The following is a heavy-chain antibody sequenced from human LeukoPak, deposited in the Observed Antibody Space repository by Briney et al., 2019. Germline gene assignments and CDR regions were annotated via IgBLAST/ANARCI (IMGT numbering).Heavy chain of an antibody. CDR2: IWYDGSNK. Sequence: GGSLRLSCAASGFTFSNYGMHWVRQAPGKGLEWVAVIWYDGSNKYYADSVKGRFTISRDNSKNTLYLQMNSLRAEDTAVYYCAKDQGERRYSYGLDYWGQGTLVTVSS. J-gene: IGHJ4*02. D-gene: IGHD5-18*01. CDR3: AKDQGERRYSYGLDY. CDR1: GFTFSNYG. V-gene: IGHV3-33*06.